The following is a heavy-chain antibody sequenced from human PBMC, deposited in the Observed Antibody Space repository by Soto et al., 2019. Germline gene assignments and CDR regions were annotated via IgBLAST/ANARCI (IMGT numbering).Heavy chain of an antibody. D-gene: IGHD3-10*01. V-gene: IGHV4-59*08. CDR1: GGSISSYY. J-gene: IGHJ6*03. CDR2: IYYSGST. Sequence: PSETLSLTCTVSGGSISSYYWSWIRQPPGKGLEWIGYIYYSGSTNYNPSLKSRVTISVDTSKNQFSLKLSSVTAADTAVYYCARQGVRGGNHYYFYMDVWAKGTTVTVSS. CDR3: ARQGVRGGNHYYFYMDV.